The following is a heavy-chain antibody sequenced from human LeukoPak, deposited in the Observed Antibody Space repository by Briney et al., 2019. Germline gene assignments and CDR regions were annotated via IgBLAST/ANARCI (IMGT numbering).Heavy chain of an antibody. CDR3: VKGRISEDGLDF. CDR1: GFTFSSYS. J-gene: IGHJ4*02. D-gene: IGHD6-13*01. CDR2: ISSSSSYI. Sequence: PGGSLRLSCAASGFTFSSYSMNWVRQAPGKGLECVSSISSSSSYIYYADSVKGRFTISRDNAKNSLYLQMNSLRAEDTAVYYCVKGRISEDGLDFWGQGTLVTVSS. V-gene: IGHV3-21*04.